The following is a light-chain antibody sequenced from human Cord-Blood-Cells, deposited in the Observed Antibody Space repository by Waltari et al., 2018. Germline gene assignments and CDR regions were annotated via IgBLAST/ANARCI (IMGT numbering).Light chain of an antibody. Sequence: AIQMTQSPSSLSASVGDRVTITCRASQGVRNDLGWYQQKPGKAPELLIYAASSLQSGVPSRFSGSGSGTDFTLTISSLQPEDFATYYCLQDYNYPWTFGQGTKVEIK. J-gene: IGKJ1*01. CDR3: LQDYNYPWT. CDR2: AAS. CDR1: QGVRND. V-gene: IGKV1-6*01.